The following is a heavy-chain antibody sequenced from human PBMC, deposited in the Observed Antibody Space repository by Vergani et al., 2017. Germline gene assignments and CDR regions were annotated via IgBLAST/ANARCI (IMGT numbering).Heavy chain of an antibody. V-gene: IGHV3-33*01. Sequence: QVQLVESGGGVVQPGRSLRLSCAASGFTFNQYGMHWVRQAPGKGLEWVAVTWYDGNNKQYADSVKGRFTISRDNSKSTMYLQMNSLRVEDTAVYYCARWGNEKRLDSWGQGTLVTVSS. J-gene: IGHJ5*01. D-gene: IGHD1-1*01. CDR1: GFTFNQYG. CDR3: ARWGNEKRLDS. CDR2: TWYDGNNK.